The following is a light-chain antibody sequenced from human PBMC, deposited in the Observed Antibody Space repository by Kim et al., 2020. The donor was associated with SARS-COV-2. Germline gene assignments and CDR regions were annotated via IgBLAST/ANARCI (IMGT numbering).Light chain of an antibody. CDR3: AAWDDSLIGV. CDR2: SNN. V-gene: IGLV1-44*01. J-gene: IGLJ3*02. CDR1: SSSIEHNT. Sequence: PGQRVASFCSGSSSSIEHNTVNWYEQVRGTAPKLLLYSNNQRPSGVSDRFSGSKSGTSASLVIDGLQSDDEADYYCAAWDDSLIGVFGGGTKLTVL.